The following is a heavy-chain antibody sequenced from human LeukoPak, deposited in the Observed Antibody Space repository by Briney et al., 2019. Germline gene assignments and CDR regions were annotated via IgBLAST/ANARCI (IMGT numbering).Heavy chain of an antibody. CDR1: GGSFSGYY. V-gene: IGHV4-34*01. Sequence: PSESLSLTCAVYGGSFSGYYWSWTRQPPGKGLEWIGEINHSGSTNYNPSLKSPVTISVDTSKNQFSLKLSSVTAADTAVYYCARTPLAVTGVDYWGQGTLVTVSS. CDR2: INHSGST. D-gene: IGHD2-21*02. J-gene: IGHJ4*02. CDR3: ARTPLAVTGVDY.